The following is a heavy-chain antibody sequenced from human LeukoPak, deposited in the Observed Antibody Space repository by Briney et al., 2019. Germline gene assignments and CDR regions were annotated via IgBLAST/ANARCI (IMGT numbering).Heavy chain of an antibody. CDR2: ISSSGSTI. CDR3: ARSPVGLAAPYHFDY. D-gene: IGHD6-13*01. CDR1: GFTFSDYY. J-gene: IGHJ4*02. V-gene: IGHV3-11*01. Sequence: KTGGSLRLSCAASGFTFSDYYMSWIRQAPGKGLEWVSYISSSGSTIYYADSVKGRFTISRDNAKNSLYLQMNSLRAEDTAVYYCARSPVGLAAPYHFDYWGQGTLVTVSS.